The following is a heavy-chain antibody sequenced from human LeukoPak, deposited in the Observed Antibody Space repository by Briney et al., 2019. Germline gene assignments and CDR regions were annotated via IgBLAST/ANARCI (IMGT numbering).Heavy chain of an antibody. Sequence: PGGSLRLSCAASGFTFSSYAMSWVRQAPGKGLEWVSAISGSGGSTYYADSVKGRFTISRDNSKNTLYLQMNSLRVEDTAVYYCAKYYSSSWSHFDYWGQGTLVTVSS. D-gene: IGHD6-13*01. CDR1: GFTFSSYA. CDR3: AKYYSSSWSHFDY. J-gene: IGHJ4*02. V-gene: IGHV3-23*01. CDR2: ISGSGGST.